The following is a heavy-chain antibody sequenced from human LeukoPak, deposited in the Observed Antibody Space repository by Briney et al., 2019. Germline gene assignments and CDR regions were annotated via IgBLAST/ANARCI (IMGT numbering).Heavy chain of an antibody. V-gene: IGHV3-21*01. CDR3: ASVLTTVTTGYYYGMGV. Sequence: PGGSLRLSCAASGFTFSSYSMNWVRQAPGKWLEWVSSISSSSSYIYYADSVNGRFTISRDNAKTSLYLQMNSLRAEDTAVYYCASVLTTVTTGYYYGMGVWGQGTTVTVSS. CDR1: GFTFSSYS. CDR2: ISSSSSYI. J-gene: IGHJ6*02. D-gene: IGHD4-4*01.